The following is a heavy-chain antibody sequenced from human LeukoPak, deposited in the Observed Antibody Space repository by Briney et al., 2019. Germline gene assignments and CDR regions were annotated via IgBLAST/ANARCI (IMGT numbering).Heavy chain of an antibody. J-gene: IGHJ6*03. D-gene: IGHD1-1*01. CDR1: GGSINSNSYY. Sequence: PSETLSLTCTVSGGSINSNSYYWGWIRQPPGKGLEWIGSIYYSGSTYYNPSLKSRVTISVDTSKNQFSLKLSSVTAADTAVYYCARESDWYIYYYYYYMDVWGKGTTVTVSS. CDR2: IYYSGST. V-gene: IGHV4-39*07. CDR3: ARESDWYIYYYYYYMDV.